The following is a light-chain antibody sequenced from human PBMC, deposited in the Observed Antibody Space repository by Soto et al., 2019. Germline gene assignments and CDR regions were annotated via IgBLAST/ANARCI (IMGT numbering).Light chain of an antibody. CDR1: QDINKY. CDR3: QQYDNVPLT. CDR2: DAS. J-gene: IGKJ4*01. Sequence: DIQMTQSPSSLSESVGDRVTITCQASQDINKYLNWYQKKSGIAPKVLIYDASILETGVPSRFSGSGSGTYFTFTISSLQPDDIATYYCQQYDNVPLTFGGGTKVEI. V-gene: IGKV1-33*01.